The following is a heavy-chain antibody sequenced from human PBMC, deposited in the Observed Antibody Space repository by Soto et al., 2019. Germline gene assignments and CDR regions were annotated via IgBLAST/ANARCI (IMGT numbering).Heavy chain of an antibody. CDR1: GFTFSSYA. CDR3: AREWRAARPKRDYYYYYGMDV. CDR2: ISYDGSNK. J-gene: IGHJ6*02. D-gene: IGHD6-6*01. Sequence: PGGSLRLSCAASGFTFSSYAMHWVRQAPGKGLEWVAVISYDGSNKYYADSVKGRFTISRDNSKNTLYLQMNSLRAEDTAVYYCAREWRAARPKRDYYYYYGMDVWGQGTTVTVSS. V-gene: IGHV3-30-3*01.